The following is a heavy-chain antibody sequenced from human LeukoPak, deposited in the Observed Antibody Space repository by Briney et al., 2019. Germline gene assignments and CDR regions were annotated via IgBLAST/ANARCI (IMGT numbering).Heavy chain of an antibody. CDR3: TTVYRKHIVVVTATRDY. CDR2: IKSKTDGGTT. V-gene: IGHV3-15*01. Sequence: GGSLRLSCAASGFTFSNAWMSWVRQAPGKGLEWVGRIKSKTDGGTTDYAAPVKGRFTISRDDSKNTLYLQMNSLKTEDTAVYYCTTVYRKHIVVVTATRDYWGQGTLVTVSS. CDR1: GFTFSNAW. J-gene: IGHJ4*02. D-gene: IGHD2-21*02.